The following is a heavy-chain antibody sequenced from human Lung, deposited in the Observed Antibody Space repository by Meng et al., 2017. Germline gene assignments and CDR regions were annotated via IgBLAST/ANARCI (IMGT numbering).Heavy chain of an antibody. CDR2: INHSGST. CDR3: ARGPTTVAHDFDY. D-gene: IGHD4-11*01. Sequence: VHVQRGVAGCFDPSETPSLTFIVSGGSFSDYYWSWIRQPPGKGLEWIGEINHSGSTNYNPSLESRATISVDTSQNNLSLKLSSVTAADSAVYYCARGPTTVAHDFDYWGQGTLVTVAS. CDR1: GGSFSDYY. V-gene: IGHV4-34*01. J-gene: IGHJ4*02.